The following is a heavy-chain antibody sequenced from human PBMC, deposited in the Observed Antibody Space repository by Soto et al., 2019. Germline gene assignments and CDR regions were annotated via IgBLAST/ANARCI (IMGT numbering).Heavy chain of an antibody. CDR1: GGSVSSGNYY. CDR2: FYYTGSI. CDR3: ARVCGGDCHNGMDV. J-gene: IGHJ6*02. Sequence: PSETLSLTCTVSGGSVSSGNYYWSWIRQPPGKGLEWIGYFYYTGSINYNPSLKSRVTISVDTSKNQFSLKLSSVTAADTAVYYCARVCGGDCHNGMDVWGQGTTVTVSS. V-gene: IGHV4-61*01. D-gene: IGHD2-21*02.